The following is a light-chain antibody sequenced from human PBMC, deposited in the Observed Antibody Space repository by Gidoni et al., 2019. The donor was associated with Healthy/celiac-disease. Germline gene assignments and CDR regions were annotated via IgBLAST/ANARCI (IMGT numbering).Light chain of an antibody. J-gene: IGKJ4*01. CDR2: GAS. V-gene: IGKV3-15*01. Sequence: EIVITQSPATLSVSPGDRATLSCRASQRVSSNLAWYQQKPGQAPRLLIYGASTRATGIPARFSGSGSGTEFTLTISSLQSEDFAVYYCQQYNNWPPLTFGGGTKVEIK. CDR3: QQYNNWPPLT. CDR1: QRVSSN.